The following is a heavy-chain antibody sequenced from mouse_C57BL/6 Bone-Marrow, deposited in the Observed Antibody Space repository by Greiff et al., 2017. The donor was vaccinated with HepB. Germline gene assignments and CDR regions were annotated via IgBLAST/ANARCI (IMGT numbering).Heavy chain of an antibody. Sequence: VQLQQPGAELVKPGASVKLSCKASGYTFTSYCMQWVKQRPGQGLEWIGEIDPSDSYTNYNQKFKGKATLTVDTSSSTAYMQLSSLASEDSAVYYCARSLLQGDYWGQGTSVTVSS. CDR3: ARSLLQGDY. D-gene: IGHD6-2*01. V-gene: IGHV1-50*01. J-gene: IGHJ4*01. CDR1: GYTFTSYC. CDR2: IDPSDSYT.